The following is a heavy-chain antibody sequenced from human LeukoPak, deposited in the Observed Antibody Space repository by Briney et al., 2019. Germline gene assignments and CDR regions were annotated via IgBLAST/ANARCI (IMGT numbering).Heavy chain of an antibody. CDR3: AKDRGGVVAGTEGFDY. CDR1: GFTFDNYA. J-gene: IGHJ4*02. CDR2: LNWSGSTK. Sequence: GMSLRLSCAASGFTFDNYAMHWVRQVPGKGLEWVSGLNWSGSTKVYRGSVKGRFAISRDNAENSLYLQMDSLRPEDTGFYYCAKDRGGVVAGTEGFDYWGQGALVSVSS. V-gene: IGHV3-9*01. D-gene: IGHD2-15*01.